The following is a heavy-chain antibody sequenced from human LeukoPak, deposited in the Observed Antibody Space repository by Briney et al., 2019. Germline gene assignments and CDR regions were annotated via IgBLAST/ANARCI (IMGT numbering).Heavy chain of an antibody. CDR2: ISSSSSYI. CDR3: ATNQYSYGPQPHAFDI. J-gene: IGHJ3*02. CDR1: GFTFSSYS. Sequence: GGSLRLSRAASGFTFSSYSMNWVRQAPGKGLEWVSSISSSSSYIYYADSVKGRFTISRDNAKNSLYLQMNSLRAEDTAVYYCATNQYSYGPQPHAFDIWGQGTMVTVSS. V-gene: IGHV3-21*01. D-gene: IGHD5-18*01.